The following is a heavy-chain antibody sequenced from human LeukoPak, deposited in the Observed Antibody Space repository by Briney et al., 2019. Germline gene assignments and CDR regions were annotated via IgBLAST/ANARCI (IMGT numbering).Heavy chain of an antibody. CDR3: ARGGDSSGYYWFDP. CDR2: INPNSGGT. CDR1: GDTFTGYY. Sequence: ASVKVSCKASGDTFTGYYMHWVRQAPGQGLEWMRWINPNSGGTNYAQKFQGRVIMTRDTSISTAYMELSRLRSDDTAVYYCARGGDSSGYYWFDPWGQGTLVTVSS. D-gene: IGHD3-22*01. V-gene: IGHV1-2*02. J-gene: IGHJ5*02.